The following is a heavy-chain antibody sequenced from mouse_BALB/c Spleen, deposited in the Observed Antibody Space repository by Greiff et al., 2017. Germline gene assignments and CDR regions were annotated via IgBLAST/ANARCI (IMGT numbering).Heavy chain of an antibody. CDR1: GFSLTSYG. D-gene: IGHD2-4*01. V-gene: IGHV2-9*02. CDR2: IWAGGST. Sequence: VKVVESGPGLVAPSQSLSITCTVSGFSLTSYGVHWVRQPPGKGLEWLGVIWAGGSTNYNSALMSRLSISKDNSKSQVFLKMNSLQTDDTAMYYCARDETRYDYGGFAYWGQGTLVTVSA. CDR3: ARDETRYDYGGFAY. J-gene: IGHJ3*01.